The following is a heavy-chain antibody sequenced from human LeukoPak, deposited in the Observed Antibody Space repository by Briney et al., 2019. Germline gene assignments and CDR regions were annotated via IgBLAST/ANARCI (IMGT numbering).Heavy chain of an antibody. Sequence: PGGSLRLSCAASGFTVSSNYMSWVRQAPGKGLEWVSVIYSGGSTYYADSVKGRFTISRDNSKNTLYLQMNSLRAEDTAVYYCAKSPGKAAAGSVDYWGQGTLVTVSS. D-gene: IGHD6-13*01. CDR2: IYSGGST. J-gene: IGHJ4*02. V-gene: IGHV3-53*01. CDR1: GFTVSSNY. CDR3: AKSPGKAAAGSVDY.